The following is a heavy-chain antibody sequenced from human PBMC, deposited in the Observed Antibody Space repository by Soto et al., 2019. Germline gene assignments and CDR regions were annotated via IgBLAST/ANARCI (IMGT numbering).Heavy chain of an antibody. CDR1: SSSVSSYY. Sequence: LSLTCTVSSSSVSSYYWNWIRQSPGKGLEWIGYIYYSGYTNYNPSLKSRITISVDTSKNQFSLKLSSVTPADTAVYYCAGGGMTTVPYWGQGTLVTVSS. CDR2: IYYSGYT. J-gene: IGHJ4*02. CDR3: AGGGMTTVPY. D-gene: IGHD4-17*01. V-gene: IGHV4-59*02.